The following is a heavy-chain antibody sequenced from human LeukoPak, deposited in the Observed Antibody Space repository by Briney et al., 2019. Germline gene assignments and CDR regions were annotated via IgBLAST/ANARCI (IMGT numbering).Heavy chain of an antibody. CDR2: IYYSGST. D-gene: IGHD3-22*01. CDR1: GGSISSYY. J-gene: IGHJ4*02. CDR3: ARKSSGWFDY. V-gene: IGHV4-59*01. Sequence: PSETLSLTCTVSGGSISSYYWSWIRQPPGKGLEWIGYIYYSGSTNYNPSLKSRVTISVDTSKNQFSLKLSSVTAADTAVYYCARKSSGWFDYWGQGTLVTVSS.